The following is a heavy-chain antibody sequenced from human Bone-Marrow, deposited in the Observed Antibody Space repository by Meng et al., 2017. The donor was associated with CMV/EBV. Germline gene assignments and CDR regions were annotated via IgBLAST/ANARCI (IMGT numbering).Heavy chain of an antibody. Sequence: ASEKVSCKASGYTFTSYGISWVRQAPGQGLEWMGWISAYNGNTNYAQKLQGRVTMTTDTSTSTAYMELRSLKSDDTAVYYCARVEIVVVPAALGGYYYYGMDVCGQGTTVTVSS. V-gene: IGHV1-18*01. CDR3: ARVEIVVVPAALGGYYYYGMDV. CDR1: GYTFTSYG. J-gene: IGHJ6*02. D-gene: IGHD2-2*01. CDR2: ISAYNGNT.